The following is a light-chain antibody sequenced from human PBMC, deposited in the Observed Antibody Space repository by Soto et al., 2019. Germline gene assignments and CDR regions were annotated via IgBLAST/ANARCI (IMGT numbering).Light chain of an antibody. CDR3: HQYGLSPRHP. CDR1: QSVNSTY. J-gene: IGKJ2*01. V-gene: IGKV3-20*01. Sequence: EIVLTQSPGTLSLSPGESAILSCRASQSVNSTYLAWYQQKPGQAPRLLIYGASSRATGVPNRFSGSGSGTDFTLTISSLEPEDFAVYYCHQYGLSPRHPFGQGTKLEIK. CDR2: GAS.